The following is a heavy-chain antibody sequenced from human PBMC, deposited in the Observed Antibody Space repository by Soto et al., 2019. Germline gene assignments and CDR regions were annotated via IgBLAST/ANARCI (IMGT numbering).Heavy chain of an antibody. J-gene: IGHJ4*02. Sequence: TSETLSLTCTVSSDSVSSSSYTWGWIRQPPGKGPEWIGSIYSSGSTNYNPSLNSRVTVSVDTSKNQFSLKVTSVTAADTAVYFCARETYYDSTGYCFDYWGQGTLVTVSS. CDR3: ARETYYDSTGYCFDY. D-gene: IGHD3-22*01. V-gene: IGHV4-39*02. CDR2: IYSSGST. CDR1: SDSVSSSSYT.